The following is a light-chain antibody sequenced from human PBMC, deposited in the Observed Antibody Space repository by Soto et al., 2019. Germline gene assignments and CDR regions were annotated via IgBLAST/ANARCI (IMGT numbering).Light chain of an antibody. J-gene: IGKJ1*01. CDR1: QTISSW. Sequence: DIRMTHSAATLSGSLGDRVTITWRASQTISSWLAWYQQKQGKAPKLLIYKASTLKSGVPSRFSGSGSGTEFTLTISSLQPDDFATYYCQHYNSYSEAFGQGTKVDIK. V-gene: IGKV1-5*03. CDR3: QHYNSYSEA. CDR2: KAS.